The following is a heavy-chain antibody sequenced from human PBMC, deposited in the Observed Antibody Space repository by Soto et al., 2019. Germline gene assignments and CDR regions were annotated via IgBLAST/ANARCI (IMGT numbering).Heavy chain of an antibody. D-gene: IGHD1-1*01. V-gene: IGHV1-69*06. CDR3: ARERPQHQLERRGGSYGYLDY. CDR2: IIPIFGTA. Sequence: QVQLVQSGAEVKKPGSSVKVSCKASGGTFSSYAISWVRQAPGQGLEWMGGIIPIFGTANYAQKFQGRVTITADKSTSTAYMELSSRRSEDAAVYYCARERPQHQLERRGGSYGYLDYWGQGTLVTVSS. J-gene: IGHJ4*02. CDR1: GGTFSSYA.